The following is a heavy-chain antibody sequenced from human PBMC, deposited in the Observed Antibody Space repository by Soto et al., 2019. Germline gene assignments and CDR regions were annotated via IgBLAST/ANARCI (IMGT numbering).Heavy chain of an antibody. Sequence: SETLSLTCTVSGGSISNYYWSWIRQPPGRGLEWIGHIFYSGSTNYNPALKSRVTISVDTSKSQFSLKLSSVTAADTAVYYCARGVSYYDSSGYYYSDYYGMDVWGQGTTVTVSS. D-gene: IGHD3-22*01. V-gene: IGHV4-59*12. CDR1: GGSISNYY. J-gene: IGHJ6*02. CDR3: ARGVSYYDSSGYYYSDYYGMDV. CDR2: IFYSGST.